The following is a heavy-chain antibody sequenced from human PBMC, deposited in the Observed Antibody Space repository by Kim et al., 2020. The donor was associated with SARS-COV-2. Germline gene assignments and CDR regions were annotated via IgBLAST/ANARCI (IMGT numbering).Heavy chain of an antibody. CDR2: IYYSGST. J-gene: IGHJ5*02. CDR3: AREKVTVFDP. D-gene: IGHD2-21*02. V-gene: IGHV4-59*01. CDR1: GGSISSYY. Sequence: SETLSLTCTVSGGSISSYYWSWIRQPPGKGLEWIGYIYYSGSTNYNPSLKSRVTISVDTSKNQFSLKLSSVTAADTAVYYCAREKVTVFDPWGQGTLVTVSS.